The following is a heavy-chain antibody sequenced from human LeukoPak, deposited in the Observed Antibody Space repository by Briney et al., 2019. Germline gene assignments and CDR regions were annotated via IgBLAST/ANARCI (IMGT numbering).Heavy chain of an antibody. CDR3: ARVVPAPRNWFDP. V-gene: IGHV4-59*01. CDR2: IYYSGST. Sequence: SETLSLTCTVSGGSISSYYWSWIRQPPGKGLEWIGYIYYSGSTNYNPSLKSRVTISVDTSKNQFSLKLSSVTAADTAVYYCARVVPAPRNWFDPWGQGILVTVSS. J-gene: IGHJ5*02. D-gene: IGHD2-2*01. CDR1: GGSISSYY.